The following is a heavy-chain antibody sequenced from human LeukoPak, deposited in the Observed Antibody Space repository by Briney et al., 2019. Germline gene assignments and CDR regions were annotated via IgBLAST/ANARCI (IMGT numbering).Heavy chain of an antibody. Sequence: SETLSLTCAVSGYSISSGYYWGWIRQPPGKGLEWIGSIYHSGSTYYNPSLKSRVTISVDTSKNQFSLKLSSVTAADTAVYYCARGPSSIAARPIDYWGQGTLVTVSS. CDR3: ARGPSSIAARPIDY. V-gene: IGHV4-38-2*01. CDR1: GYSISSGYY. CDR2: IYHSGST. D-gene: IGHD6-6*01. J-gene: IGHJ4*02.